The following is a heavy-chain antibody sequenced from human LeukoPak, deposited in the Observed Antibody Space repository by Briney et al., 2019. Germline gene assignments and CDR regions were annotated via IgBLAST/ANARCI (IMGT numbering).Heavy chain of an antibody. CDR1: GYTFTGYY. V-gene: IGHV1-2*06. D-gene: IGHD3-3*01. CDR3: AREPSPYYDFWSGCLDY. J-gene: IGHJ4*02. CDR2: INPNSGGT. Sequence: GASVKVSCKASGYTFTGYYMHWVRQAPGQGLEWMGRINPNSGGTNYAQKFQGRVTMTRDTSISTAYMELSRLRSDDTAVYYCAREPSPYYDFWSGCLDYWGQGTLVTVSS.